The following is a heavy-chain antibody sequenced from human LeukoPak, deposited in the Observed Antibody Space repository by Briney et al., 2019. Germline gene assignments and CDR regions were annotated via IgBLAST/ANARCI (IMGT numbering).Heavy chain of an antibody. J-gene: IGHJ4*02. CDR3: TRVGHAATGWHYFDY. Sequence: PGGSLRLSCVVSGFTFSNSWMHWVRQAPGKGLVWVSRINSDGSSPTYADSVKGRFTISRDNAKNTLYLQMSSLRAEDTAMYYCTRVGHAATGWHYFDYWGQGNMVTVSS. D-gene: IGHD6-19*01. CDR1: GFTFSNSW. V-gene: IGHV3-74*01. CDR2: INSDGSSP.